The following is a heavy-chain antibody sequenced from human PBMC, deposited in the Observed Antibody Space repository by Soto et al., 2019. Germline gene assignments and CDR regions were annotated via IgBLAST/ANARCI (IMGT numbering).Heavy chain of an antibody. CDR1: GFTFSSYW. J-gene: IGHJ5*02. Sequence: EVQLLESGGGLVQPGGSLRLSCAASGFTFSSYWMSWVRQAPGKGLEWVANIKQDGSEKYYVDSVKGRFTISRDNAKNSLYLQMNSLRAEDTAVYYCARVPGGGGSCYSCWFDPWGQGTLVTVSS. CDR2: IKQDGSEK. V-gene: IGHV3-7*03. D-gene: IGHD2-15*01. CDR3: ARVPGGGGSCYSCWFDP.